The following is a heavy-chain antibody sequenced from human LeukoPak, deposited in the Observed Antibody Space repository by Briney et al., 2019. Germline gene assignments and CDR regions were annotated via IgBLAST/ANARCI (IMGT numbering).Heavy chain of an antibody. V-gene: IGHV3-33*01. J-gene: IGHJ3*02. CDR1: GFTFSTYG. CDR2: IWYDGSKK. Sequence: GGCLRLSCAASGFTFSTYGMHWVRQAPGKGLEWVAVIWYDGSKKYYADSVKGRFTISIDNSKNTLYLQMNSLRAEDTAVYYCARAQDYDSSGYVDGFDIWGQGTMVTVCS. D-gene: IGHD3-22*01. CDR3: ARAQDYDSSGYVDGFDI.